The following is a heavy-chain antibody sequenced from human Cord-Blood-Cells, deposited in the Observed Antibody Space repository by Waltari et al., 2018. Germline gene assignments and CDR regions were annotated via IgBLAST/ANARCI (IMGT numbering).Heavy chain of an antibody. CDR1: GGSISSSSYY. CDR3: ARSYDSSGYYFLDFDY. Sequence: QLQLQESGPGLVKPSETLSLTCTVSGGSISSSSYYWGWIRPPPGKGLEWIGSIYYRGSTYYNPSLKSRVTISVDTSKNQFSLKLSSVTAADTAVYYCARSYDSSGYYFLDFDYWGQGTLVTVSS. D-gene: IGHD3-22*01. J-gene: IGHJ4*02. V-gene: IGHV4-39*01. CDR2: IYYRGST.